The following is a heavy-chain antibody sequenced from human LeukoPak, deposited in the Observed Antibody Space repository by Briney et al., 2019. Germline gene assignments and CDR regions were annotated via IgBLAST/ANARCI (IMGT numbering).Heavy chain of an antibody. V-gene: IGHV1-3*01. CDR3: ARDQIGLAAAAY. CDR1: GYTFTNFV. J-gene: IGHJ4*02. CDR2: INPSNDDT. D-gene: IGHD6-13*01. Sequence: ASVKVSCKASGYTFTNFVIHWVRQAPGQRLEWLGWINPSNDDTKYSQKFQGRVTITSDTSASTAYMYLSSLRSEDTALYYCARDQIGLAAAAYWGQGTLVTVSS.